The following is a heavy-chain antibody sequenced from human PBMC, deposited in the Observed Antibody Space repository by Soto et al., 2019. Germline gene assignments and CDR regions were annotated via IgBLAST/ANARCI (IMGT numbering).Heavy chain of an antibody. D-gene: IGHD2-15*01. V-gene: IGHV4-59*08. CDR2: IYYSGST. CDR1: GGSISSYY. CDR3: ARRVMGYCSGGSCLHYYYYYMDV. Sequence: SETLSLTCTVSGGSISSYYWSWIRQPPGKGLEWIGYIYYSGSTNYNPSLKSRVTISVDTSKNQFSLKLSSVTAADTAVYYCARRVMGYCSGGSCLHYYYYYMDVWGKGTTVTVS. J-gene: IGHJ6*03.